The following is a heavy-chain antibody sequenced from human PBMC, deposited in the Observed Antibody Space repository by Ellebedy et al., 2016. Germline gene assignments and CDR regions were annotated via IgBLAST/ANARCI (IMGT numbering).Heavy chain of an antibody. CDR2: ISGSGGST. CDR3: AKDNGITMIVVVITYIDY. Sequence: GESLKISXAASGFTFSSYAMSWVRQAPGKGLEWVSAISGSGGSTYYADSVKGRFTISRDNSKNTLYLQMNSLRAEDTAVYYCAKDNGITMIVVVITYIDYWGQGTLVTVSS. V-gene: IGHV3-23*01. J-gene: IGHJ4*02. CDR1: GFTFSSYA. D-gene: IGHD3-22*01.